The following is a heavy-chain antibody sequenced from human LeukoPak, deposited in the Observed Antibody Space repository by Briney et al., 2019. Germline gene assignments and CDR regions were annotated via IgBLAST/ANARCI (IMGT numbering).Heavy chain of an antibody. CDR2: LSSSGSTI. CDR3: ARENYDSSGSDGPFDY. D-gene: IGHD3-22*01. V-gene: IGHV3-48*03. Sequence: GGSLRLSCAASGFTFSSYEMNWVRQAPGKGLEWVSYLSSSGSTIDYADSVKGRFTISRDNAKNSLSLQMNSLRAEDTAVYYCARENYDSSGSDGPFDYWGQGTLVTVSS. J-gene: IGHJ4*02. CDR1: GFTFSSYE.